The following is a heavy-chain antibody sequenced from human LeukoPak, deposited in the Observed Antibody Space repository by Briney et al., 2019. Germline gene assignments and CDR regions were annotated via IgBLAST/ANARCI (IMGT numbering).Heavy chain of an antibody. CDR1: GFTSSSYW. J-gene: IGHJ5*02. D-gene: IGHD3-9*01. Sequence: GGSLRLSCAASGFTSSSYWMSWVRQAPGKGLEWVANIKQDGSEKYYVDSVKGRFTISRDNAKNSLYLQMNSLRAEDTAVYYCARGEGYDILTGYYEYNWFDPWGQGTLVTVSS. V-gene: IGHV3-7*01. CDR3: ARGEGYDILTGYYEYNWFDP. CDR2: IKQDGSEK.